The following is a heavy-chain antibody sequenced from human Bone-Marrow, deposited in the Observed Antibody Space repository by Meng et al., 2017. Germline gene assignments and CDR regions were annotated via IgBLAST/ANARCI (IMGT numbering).Heavy chain of an antibody. CDR1: GFTFSSYA. CDR2: ISGSGGST. D-gene: IGHD3-9*01. Sequence: GESLKISCAASGFTFSSYAMSWVRQAPGKGLEWVSAISGSGGSTYYADSVKGRFTISRDNSKNTLYLQMNSRRAEDTAVYYCAKGLRYFDWLFDYWGQGTLVTVSS. J-gene: IGHJ4*02. CDR3: AKGLRYFDWLFDY. V-gene: IGHV3-23*01.